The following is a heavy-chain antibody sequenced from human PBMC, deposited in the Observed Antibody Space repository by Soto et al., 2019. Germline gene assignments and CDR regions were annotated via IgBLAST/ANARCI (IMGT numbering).Heavy chain of an antibody. J-gene: IGHJ4*02. Sequence: EVQLVESGGGLVQPGGSLRLSCAASGFTVSSNYMSWVRQAPGKGLEWVSVIYSGGSTYYADSVKGRFTISRDNSKNTLYLQMNSLRAEDTAVYYCASSTIYSGYDGGFDYWGQGTLVTVSS. CDR2: IYSGGST. CDR1: GFTVSSNY. CDR3: ASSTIYSGYDGGFDY. V-gene: IGHV3-66*01. D-gene: IGHD5-12*01.